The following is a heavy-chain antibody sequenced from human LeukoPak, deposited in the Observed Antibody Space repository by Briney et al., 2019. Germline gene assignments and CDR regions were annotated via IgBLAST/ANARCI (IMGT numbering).Heavy chain of an antibody. J-gene: IGHJ6*03. Sequence: ASVKVSCKVSGYTLTELSMHWVRQAPGQGLEWMGWINPNSGGTNYAQKFQGRVTMTRDTSISTAYMELSRLRSDDTAVYYCARVPAASDYYYMDVWGKGTTVTVSS. V-gene: IGHV1-2*02. D-gene: IGHD6-25*01. CDR3: ARVPAASDYYYMDV. CDR1: GYTLTELS. CDR2: INPNSGGT.